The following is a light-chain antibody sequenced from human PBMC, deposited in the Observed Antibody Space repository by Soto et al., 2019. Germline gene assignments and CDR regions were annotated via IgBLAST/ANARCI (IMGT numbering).Light chain of an antibody. CDR2: DAS. J-gene: IGKJ5*01. CDR3: QQRYSWPVT. Sequence: EIVLTQSPGTLSLSPGERATLSCRASQTFSSNFLAWYQQKPGQAPRLLIYDASNRATGIPARFSGSGSGTDFTLTISSLEPEDFAVYYCQQRYSWPVTFGQGTRLEI. V-gene: IGKV3D-20*02. CDR1: QTFSSNF.